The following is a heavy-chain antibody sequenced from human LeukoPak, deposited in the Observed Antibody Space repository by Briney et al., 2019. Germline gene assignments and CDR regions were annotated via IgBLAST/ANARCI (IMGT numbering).Heavy chain of an antibody. D-gene: IGHD3-22*01. CDR2: IIPIFGTA. V-gene: IGHV1-69*05. Sequence: VASVKVSCKASGGTFSSYGIIWVRQAPGQGLEWMGGIIPIFGTANYAQKVQGRVTITTDESTTTAYMELSSLRSEDTAVYYCARARSPSSGYLLRDHNWFDPWGQGTLVTVSS. CDR3: ARARSPSSGYLLRDHNWFDP. CDR1: GGTFSSYG. J-gene: IGHJ5*02.